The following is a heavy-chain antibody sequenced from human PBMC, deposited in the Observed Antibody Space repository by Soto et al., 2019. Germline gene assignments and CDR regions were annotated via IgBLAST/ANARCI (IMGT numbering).Heavy chain of an antibody. CDR2: IYHGGSA. CDR1: SGSVNSSNW. CDR3: ARDPAAAGTFDY. V-gene: IGHV4-4*02. D-gene: IGHD6-13*01. J-gene: IGHJ4*02. Sequence: QVQLRESGPGLVKPSGTLFLTCAVSSGSVNSSNWWSWVRQPPGKGLEWIGEIYHGGSANYNTSLRSRVTMSVDKSKNQVFLQLSSVTAADTAVYYCARDPAAAGTFDYWGQGTLVTVSS.